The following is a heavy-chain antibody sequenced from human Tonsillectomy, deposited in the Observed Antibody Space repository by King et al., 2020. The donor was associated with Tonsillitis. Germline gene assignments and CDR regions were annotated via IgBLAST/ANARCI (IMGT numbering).Heavy chain of an antibody. CDR2: ISYDASNK. CDR3: ARVQGYTSSWYDY. V-gene: IGHV3-30*04. J-gene: IGHJ4*02. CDR1: GFTFSSYA. Sequence: VQLVESGGDVVQPGRSLRLSCAASGFTFSSYAMHWVRQAPGKGLEWVAFISYDASNKYYADSVKGRFTISRDNSKNTLYLQMNSLRAEDTAVYYCARVQGYTSSWYDYWGQGTLVTVSS. D-gene: IGHD6-13*01.